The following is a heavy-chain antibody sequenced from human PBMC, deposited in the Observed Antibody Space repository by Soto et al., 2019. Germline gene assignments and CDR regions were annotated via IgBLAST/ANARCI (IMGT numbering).Heavy chain of an antibody. CDR1: GGSFNNYC. Sequence: QVRLQQWGAGLVRPSETLSLTCAVYGGSFNNYCWSWIRQPPGKGLEWIGEVCPGGRTNYSPTLKREVSIAVEGSKNQFSLRLTSVTVADTAIYYCARCDYGQYDASNWFDPWGQGNLVIVAS. J-gene: IGHJ5*02. D-gene: IGHD3-10*01. V-gene: IGHV4-34*02. CDR3: ARCDYGQYDASNWFDP. CDR2: VCPGGRT.